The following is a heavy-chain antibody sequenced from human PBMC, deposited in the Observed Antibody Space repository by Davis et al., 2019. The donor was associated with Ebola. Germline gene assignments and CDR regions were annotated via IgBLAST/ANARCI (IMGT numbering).Heavy chain of an antibody. CDR2: ISAYNGNT. CDR1: RYTFTRYG. J-gene: IGHJ4*02. D-gene: IGHD1-26*01. CDR3: AREAGATTRIYNS. Sequence: SVPVSRKASRYTFTRYGISWLRQAPGQGLAWMGWISAYNGNTNYAQKLQGRVTMTTDTSRSTAYMELRSLRSDDTAVYYCAREAGATTRIYNSWGQGTLVTVSS. V-gene: IGHV1-18*01.